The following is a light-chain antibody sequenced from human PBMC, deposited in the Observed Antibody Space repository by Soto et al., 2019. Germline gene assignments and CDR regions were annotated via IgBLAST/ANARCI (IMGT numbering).Light chain of an antibody. CDR2: DVT. CDR1: SSDVGRYNY. Sequence: QSALTQPASVSGSPGQSITISCTGTSSDVGRYNYVSWYQQHPGKAPELMIYDVTNRPSGVSNRFSGSKSGNTASLTISGLQAEDEADYYCSSYTSSTTYVFGTGTKVTVL. V-gene: IGLV2-14*01. J-gene: IGLJ1*01. CDR3: SSYTSSTTYV.